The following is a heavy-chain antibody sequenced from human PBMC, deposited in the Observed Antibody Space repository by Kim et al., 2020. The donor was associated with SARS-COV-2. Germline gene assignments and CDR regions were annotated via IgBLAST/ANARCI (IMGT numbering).Heavy chain of an antibody. Sequence: HPSLKTHVTISVDPAKTQFSRRLSSVTAADTAVYYCARQAIAAADAFDIWGQGTMVTVSS. D-gene: IGHD6-6*01. J-gene: IGHJ3*02. V-gene: IGHV4-39*01. CDR3: ARQAIAAADAFDI.